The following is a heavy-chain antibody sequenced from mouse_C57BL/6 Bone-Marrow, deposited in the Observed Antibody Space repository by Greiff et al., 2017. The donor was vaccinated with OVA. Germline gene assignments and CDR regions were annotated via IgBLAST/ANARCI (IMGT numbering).Heavy chain of an antibody. J-gene: IGHJ2*01. D-gene: IGHD1-1*01. CDR3: AREGYYGSSYCYFDY. CDR2: IYPGSGST. Sequence: QVQLKQSGAELVKPGASVKMSCKASGYTFTSYWITWVKQRPGQGLEWIGDIYPGSGSTNYNEKFKSKATLTVDTSSSTAYMQLSSLTSEDSAVYYCAREGYYGSSYCYFDYWGQGTTLTVSS. CDR1: GYTFTSYW. V-gene: IGHV1-55*01.